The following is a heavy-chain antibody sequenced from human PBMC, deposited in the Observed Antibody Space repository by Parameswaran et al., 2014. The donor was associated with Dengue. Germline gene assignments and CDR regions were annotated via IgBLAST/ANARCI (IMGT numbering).Heavy chain of an antibody. J-gene: IGHJ6*02. Sequence: VRQMPGKGLEWMGWINPNSGGTNYAQKFQGRVTMTRDTSISTAYMELSRLRSDDTAVYYCALPYSSPHPPLAAAGTGDYYYGMDVWGQGTTVTVSS. V-gene: IGHV1-2*02. CDR3: ALPYSSPHPPLAAAGTGDYYYGMDV. CDR2: INPNSGGT. D-gene: IGHD6-13*01.